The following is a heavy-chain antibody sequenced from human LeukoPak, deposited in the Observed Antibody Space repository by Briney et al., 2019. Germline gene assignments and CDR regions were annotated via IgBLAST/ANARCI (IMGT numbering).Heavy chain of an antibody. V-gene: IGHV3-30*18. D-gene: IGHD3-10*01. J-gene: IGHJ4*02. CDR2: ISYDGSNK. CDR3: AKDKNDGSGSYLLGN. Sequence: GGSLRLSCAASGFAFSTYGIHWVRQAPGKGLEWVAVISYDGSNKYYADSVKGRITSSRDNSKNTVYLQMNSLRAEDTAVYYCAKDKNDGSGSYLLGNWGQGTLVTVSS. CDR1: GFAFSTYG.